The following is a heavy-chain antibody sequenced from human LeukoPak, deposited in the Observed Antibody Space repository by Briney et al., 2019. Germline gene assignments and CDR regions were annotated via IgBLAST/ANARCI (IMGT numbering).Heavy chain of an antibody. CDR1: GYTFSIYW. Sequence: GESLKISCKGSGYTFSIYWIAGVRQMPGKGLEWMCIIYRCDSDTRYSPSFQGQVTISDDKSISTAYLQWSSLRASDSAIYYCARHGYSGYGIDHWGQGTLVTVSS. CDR3: ARHGYSGYGIDH. V-gene: IGHV5-51*01. J-gene: IGHJ4*02. D-gene: IGHD5-12*01. CDR2: IYRCDSDT.